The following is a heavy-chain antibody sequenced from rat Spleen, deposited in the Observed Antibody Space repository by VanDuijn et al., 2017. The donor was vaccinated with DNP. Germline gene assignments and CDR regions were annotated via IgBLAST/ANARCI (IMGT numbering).Heavy chain of an antibody. Sequence: EVQLQESGPGLVKPSQSLSLTCSVTGYSITSNYWGWIRKVPGNKMEWMAYISYSGTTGYHPSLKSRISITRYTSNNQFFLQLSSITAEDTATYYCARGAGSPYWYFDFWGPGTMVTVSS. V-gene: IGHV3-1*01. D-gene: IGHD5-1*01. J-gene: IGHJ1*01. CDR2: ISYSGTT. CDR3: ARGAGSPYWYFDF. CDR1: GYSITSNY.